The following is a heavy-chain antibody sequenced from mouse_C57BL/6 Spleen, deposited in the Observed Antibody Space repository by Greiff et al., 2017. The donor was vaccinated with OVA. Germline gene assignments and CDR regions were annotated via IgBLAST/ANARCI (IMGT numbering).Heavy chain of an antibody. Sequence: VQLQQSGPELVKPGASVTMSCKASGYTFTDYNMHWVKQSHGKSLEWIGYINPNNGGTSYNQKFKGKATLTVTKSSSTAYMELRSLTSEDSAVYYGERRADYGSRDWYCDDWGKGTTVTVSS. J-gene: IGHJ1*03. CDR1: GYTFTDYN. CDR3: ERRADYGSRDWYCDD. CDR2: INPNNGGT. V-gene: IGHV1-22*01. D-gene: IGHD1-1*01.